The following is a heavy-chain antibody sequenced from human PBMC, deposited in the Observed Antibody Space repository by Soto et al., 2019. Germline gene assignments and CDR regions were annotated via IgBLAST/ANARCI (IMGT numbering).Heavy chain of an antibody. D-gene: IGHD6-19*01. Sequence: GGSLRLSCAASGFTFSSYGMHWVRQAPGKGLEWVAVISYDGSNKYYADSVKGRFTISRDNSKNTLYLQMNSLRAEDTAVYYCAKDYSPQWLVLGYDAFDIWGQGTMVTVSS. CDR3: AKDYSPQWLVLGYDAFDI. J-gene: IGHJ3*02. V-gene: IGHV3-30*18. CDR2: ISYDGSNK. CDR1: GFTFSSYG.